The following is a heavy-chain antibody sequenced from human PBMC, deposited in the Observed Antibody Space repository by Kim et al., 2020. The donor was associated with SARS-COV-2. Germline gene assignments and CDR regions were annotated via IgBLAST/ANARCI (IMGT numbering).Heavy chain of an antibody. D-gene: IGHD6-13*01. Sequence: PSRRSRVTIPVETTKNKFSLKLSSVTAADTAVYYCARGTIIAAAGKGFDYWGQGTLVTVSS. CDR3: ARGTIIAAAGKGFDY. V-gene: IGHV4-34*01. J-gene: IGHJ4*02.